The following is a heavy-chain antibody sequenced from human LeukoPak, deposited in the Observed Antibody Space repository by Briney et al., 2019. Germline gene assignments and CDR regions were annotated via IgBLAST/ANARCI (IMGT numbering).Heavy chain of an antibody. Sequence: SETLSLTXTVSGYSISSGYYWGWIRQPPGKGLEWIGSIYHSGSTYYNPPLKSRVTISVDTSKNQFSLKLSSVTAADTAVYYCARGNPYLDYWGQGTLVTVSS. CDR1: GYSISSGYY. J-gene: IGHJ4*02. D-gene: IGHD2/OR15-2a*01. V-gene: IGHV4-38-2*02. CDR2: IYHSGST. CDR3: ARGNPYLDY.